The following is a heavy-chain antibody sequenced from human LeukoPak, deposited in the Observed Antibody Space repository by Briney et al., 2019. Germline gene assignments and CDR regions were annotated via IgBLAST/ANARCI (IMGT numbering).Heavy chain of an antibody. CDR1: GGSISSYY. D-gene: IGHD3-10*01. V-gene: IGHV4-59*08. CDR2: IYSSGST. Sequence: SETLSLTCTLSGGSISSYYWNWIRQPPGKGLEWIGYIYSSGSTNYNPSLKSRVTMSVDTSKNQFSLKVSSVTAADTAVYYCARQGTYGPLDLWGQGTLVTVSS. CDR3: ARQGTYGPLDL. J-gene: IGHJ5*02.